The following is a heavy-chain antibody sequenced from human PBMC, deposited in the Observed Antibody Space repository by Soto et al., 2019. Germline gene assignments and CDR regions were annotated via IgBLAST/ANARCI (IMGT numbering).Heavy chain of an antibody. V-gene: IGHV4-39*01. CDR1: GGSISSSSYY. Sequence: PSETLSLTCTVSGGSISSSSYYWGWLRQPPGKGLEGIGSIYYSGSTYYNPSPKRRGTISVDTDKNQFPLKQSTVTAADTTVEYCARRTVAGHVFDIGGQGTMVTAS. D-gene: IGHD4-17*01. CDR2: IYYSGST. J-gene: IGHJ3*02. CDR3: ARRTVAGHVFDI.